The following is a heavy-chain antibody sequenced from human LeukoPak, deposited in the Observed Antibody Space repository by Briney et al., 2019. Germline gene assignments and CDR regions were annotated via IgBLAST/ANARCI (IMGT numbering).Heavy chain of an antibody. CDR3: ARGLHYDFWSGYWFDY. J-gene: IGHJ4*02. V-gene: IGHV1-69*13. CDR2: IIPIFGTA. D-gene: IGHD3-3*01. CDR1: GYTFTGYY. Sequence: SVKVSCKASGYTFTGYYMHWVRQAPGQGREWMGGIIPIFGTANYAQKFQGRVTITADESTSTAYMELSSLRSEDTAVYYCARGLHYDFWSGYWFDYWGQGTLVTVSS.